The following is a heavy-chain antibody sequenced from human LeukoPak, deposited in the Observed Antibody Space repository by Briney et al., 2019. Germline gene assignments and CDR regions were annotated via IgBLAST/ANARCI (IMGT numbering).Heavy chain of an antibody. Sequence: PGGSLRLSCAASGFTFSNYVMSWVRQAPGKGLEWVSTISGGGGRTFYADAVKGRFTISRDNSKNTLYVQMNSLRAEDTAVYYCAKNWGYCSGDSCYFDYWGQGTLVTVSS. CDR3: AKNWGYCSGDSCYFDY. J-gene: IGHJ4*02. CDR1: GFTFSNYV. CDR2: ISGGGGRT. D-gene: IGHD2-15*01. V-gene: IGHV3-23*01.